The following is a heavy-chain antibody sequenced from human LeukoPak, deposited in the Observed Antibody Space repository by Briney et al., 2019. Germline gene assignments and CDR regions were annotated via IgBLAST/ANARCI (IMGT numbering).Heavy chain of an antibody. J-gene: IGHJ4*02. Sequence: PSETLSLTCAVYGGSFSGYYWSWIRQHPGKGLEWIGHIYYSGTTYYNPSLKRRVTISIDTSKKQFSLKLSSVTAADTAVYYCARVYCSGGSCYVDYWGQGTLVTVSS. V-gene: IGHV4-34*09. CDR3: ARVYCSGGSCYVDY. CDR2: IYYSGTT. CDR1: GGSFSGYY. D-gene: IGHD2-15*01.